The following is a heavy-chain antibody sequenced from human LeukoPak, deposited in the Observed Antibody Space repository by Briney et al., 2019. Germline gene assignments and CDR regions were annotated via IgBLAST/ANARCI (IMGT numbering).Heavy chain of an antibody. Sequence: PGGSLRLSCAASGFTFSSYAMSWVRQAPGKGLEWVSYISSSGSTIYYADSVKGRFTISRDNAKNSLYLQMNSLRAEDTAVYYCARGTPRYYFDYWGQGTLVTVSS. D-gene: IGHD1-14*01. J-gene: IGHJ4*02. CDR1: GFTFSSYA. CDR3: ARGTPRYYFDY. CDR2: ISSSGSTI. V-gene: IGHV3-48*04.